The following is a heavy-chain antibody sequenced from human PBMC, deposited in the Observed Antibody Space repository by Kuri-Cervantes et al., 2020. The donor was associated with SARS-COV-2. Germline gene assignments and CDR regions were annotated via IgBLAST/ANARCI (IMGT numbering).Heavy chain of an antibody. D-gene: IGHD6-19*01. Sequence: GGSLRLSCAASGFTFKTYGMHWVRQAPGKGLEWVAFTRYDGNNQYYGDSVKGRFSISRDNSKNTLYLHMNSLRAEDTAVYYCASGYSSGSHYYYYYMDVWGKGTTVTVSS. J-gene: IGHJ6*03. CDR3: ASGYSSGSHYYYYYMDV. CDR1: GFTFKTYG. V-gene: IGHV3-30*02. CDR2: TRYDGNNQ.